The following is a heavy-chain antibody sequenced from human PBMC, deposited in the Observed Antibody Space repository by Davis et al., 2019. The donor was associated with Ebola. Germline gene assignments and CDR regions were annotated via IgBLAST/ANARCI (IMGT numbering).Heavy chain of an antibody. J-gene: IGHJ6*02. CDR3: ARGSRNMDV. CDR2: ISGSGGRT. V-gene: IGHV3-23*01. Sequence: GESLKISCAASGFTFSNYAMTWVRQAPGKGLEWVSGISGSGGRTDYADSVKGRFTISRHNSKNTLYLQMNSLRAEDTAVYYCARGSRNMDVWGQGTTVTVSS. CDR1: GFTFSNYA.